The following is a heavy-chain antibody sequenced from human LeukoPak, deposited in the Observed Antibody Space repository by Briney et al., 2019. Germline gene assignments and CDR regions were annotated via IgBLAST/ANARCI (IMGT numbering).Heavy chain of an antibody. CDR2: ISYDERGK. CDR3: STDGTPKFEH. V-gene: IGHV3-30*03. J-gene: IGHJ1*01. D-gene: IGHD3-16*01. CDR1: GFGFNYYG. Sequence: GGSLRLSCAASGFGFNYYGMVWFRQSPGKGLEWVATISYDERGKHYADSVQGRFTISRDNSKSVLYLQLDYLRPEDTAVYYGSTDGTPKFEHWGQGTLVTVSS.